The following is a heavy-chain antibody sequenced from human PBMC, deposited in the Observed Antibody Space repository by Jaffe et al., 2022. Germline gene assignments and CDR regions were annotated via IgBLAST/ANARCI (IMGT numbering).Heavy chain of an antibody. CDR1: GYSITSGYY. J-gene: IGHJ4*02. CDR2: ILHSGST. Sequence: QVQLQESGPGLVKPSETLSLTCAVSGYSITSGYYWGWIRQPPGKGLEWIGSILHSGSTYYNPSLKSRVTISIDTSKNQFSLNLNSVTAADTARYYCARRGGTYGSGSYGDYWGQGTLVIVSS. CDR3: ARRGGTYGSGSYGDY. D-gene: IGHD3-10*01. V-gene: IGHV4-38-2*01.